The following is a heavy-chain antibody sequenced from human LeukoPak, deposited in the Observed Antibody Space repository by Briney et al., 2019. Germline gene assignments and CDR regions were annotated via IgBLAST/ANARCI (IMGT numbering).Heavy chain of an antibody. Sequence: PGGSLRLSCVSSGFIFSSYVMSWVRQAPGKELEWVSSISVAGATTDYADSVKGRFTISRDNSKSTVYLQMNSLRAEDTALYYCAKEYYYDSSNAFDIWGQGTMVTVSS. CDR3: AKEYYYDSSNAFDI. CDR1: GFIFSSYV. V-gene: IGHV3-23*01. CDR2: ISVAGATT. J-gene: IGHJ3*02. D-gene: IGHD3-22*01.